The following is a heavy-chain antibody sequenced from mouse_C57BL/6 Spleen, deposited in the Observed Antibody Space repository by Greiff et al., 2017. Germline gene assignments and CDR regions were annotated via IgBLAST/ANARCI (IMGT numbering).Heavy chain of an antibody. CDR2: INPNNGGT. CDR1: GYTFTDYN. CDR3: ARHYYGSRYAMDY. J-gene: IGHJ4*01. D-gene: IGHD1-1*01. Sequence: LVKPGASVKMSCKASGYTFTDYNMHWVKQSHGKSLEWIGYINPNNGGTSYNQKFKGKATLTVNKSSSTAYMELRSLTSEDSAVYYCARHYYGSRYAMDYWGQGTSVTVSS. V-gene: IGHV1-22*01.